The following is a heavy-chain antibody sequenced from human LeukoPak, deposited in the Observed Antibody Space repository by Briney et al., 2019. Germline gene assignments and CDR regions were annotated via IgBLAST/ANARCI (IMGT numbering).Heavy chain of an antibody. V-gene: IGHV3-21*01. D-gene: IGHD3-10*01. CDR3: ARDTSGSYSVTYFDS. CDR1: GFTFSIDS. CDR2: IDSSSSYI. J-gene: IGHJ4*02. Sequence: PGGSLRLSCVASGFTFSIDSMNWFRQAPGKGIEWVSYIDSSSSYIYYADSVKGRFTISRDNAKNSLYLQMNSLRAEDTAVYYCARDTSGSYSVTYFDSWGQGTLVTVSS.